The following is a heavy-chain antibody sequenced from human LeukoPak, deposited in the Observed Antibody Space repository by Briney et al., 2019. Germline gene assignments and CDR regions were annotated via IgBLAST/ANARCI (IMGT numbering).Heavy chain of an antibody. V-gene: IGHV1-2*02. CDR3: ARDRSGSYLGFDY. J-gene: IGHJ4*02. D-gene: IGHD1-26*01. CDR1: GYTFTGYY. Sequence: ASVKVSCKASGYTFTGYYMHWVRQAPGQGLEWMGWINPNSGGTNYAQKFQGRVTMTRDTSISTAYMELSRLRSDDTAVYYCARDRSGSYLGFDYWGQGTPVTVSS. CDR2: INPNSGGT.